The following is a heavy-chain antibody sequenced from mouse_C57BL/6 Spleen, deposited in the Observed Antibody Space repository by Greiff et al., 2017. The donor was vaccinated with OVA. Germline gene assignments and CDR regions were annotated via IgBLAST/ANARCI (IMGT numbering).Heavy chain of an antibody. J-gene: IGHJ4*01. Sequence: EVMLVESGEGLVKPGGSLKLSCAASGFTFSSYAMSWVRQTPEKRLEWVAYISSGGDYIYYADTVKGRFTISRDNARNTLYLQMSSLKSEDTAMYYCTRDGDYDAGYAMDYWGQGTSVTVSS. CDR2: ISSGGDYI. CDR3: TRDGDYDAGYAMDY. V-gene: IGHV5-9-1*02. D-gene: IGHD2-4*01. CDR1: GFTFSSYA.